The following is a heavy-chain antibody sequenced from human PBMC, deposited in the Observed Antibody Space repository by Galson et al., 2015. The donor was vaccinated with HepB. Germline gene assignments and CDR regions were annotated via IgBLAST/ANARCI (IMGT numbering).Heavy chain of an antibody. J-gene: IGHJ6*02. CDR1: GGSISSYY. CDR2: IYYSGST. D-gene: IGHD6-19*01. V-gene: IGHV4-59*08. CDR3: ARNRQWLAPYGMDV. Sequence: LSLTCTVSGGSISSYYWSWIRQPPGKGLEWIGYIYYSGSTNYNPSLKSRVTISVDTSKNQFSLKLRSVTAADTAVYYCARNRQWLAPYGMDVWGQGTTVTVSS.